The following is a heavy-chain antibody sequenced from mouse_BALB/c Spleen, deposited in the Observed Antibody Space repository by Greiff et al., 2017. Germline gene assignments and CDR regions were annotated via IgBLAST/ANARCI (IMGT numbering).Heavy chain of an antibody. V-gene: IGHV5-17*02. CDR3: ARWGNYYGSSFFYYFDY. CDR1: GFTFSSFG. J-gene: IGHJ2*01. D-gene: IGHD1-1*01. Sequence: EVKVVESGGGLVQPGGSRKLSCAASGFTFSSFGMHWVRQAPEKGLEWVAYISSGSSTIYYADTVKGRFTISRDNPKNTLFLQMTSLRSEDTAMYYCARWGNYYGSSFFYYFDYWGQGTTLTVSS. CDR2: ISSGSSTI.